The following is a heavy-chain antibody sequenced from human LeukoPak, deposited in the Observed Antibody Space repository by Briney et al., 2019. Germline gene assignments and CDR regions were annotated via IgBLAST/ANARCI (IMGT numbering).Heavy chain of an antibody. D-gene: IGHD3-10*01. CDR1: GFTFSSYS. CDR2: ISSSSSYI. CDR3: ARDVVLLWFGELLGYFDY. V-gene: IGHV3-21*01. Sequence: PGGSLRLSCAASGFTFSSYSMNWVRQAPGKGLEWVSSISSSSSYIYYADSVKGRFTISRDNAKNSLYLQMNSLRAEETAVYYCARDVVLLWFGELLGYFDYWGQGTLVTVSS. J-gene: IGHJ4*02.